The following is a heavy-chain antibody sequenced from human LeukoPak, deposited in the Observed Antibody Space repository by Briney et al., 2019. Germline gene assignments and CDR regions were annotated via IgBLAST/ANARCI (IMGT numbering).Heavy chain of an antibody. V-gene: IGHV3-74*01. CDR3: TAIRPDY. CDR1: GYSFSTDW. CDR2: IKSDVSKT. J-gene: IGHJ4*02. Sequence: GRSLRLFCAASGYSFSTDWMHWVRQAPGKGLVWVARIKSDVSKTDYAASVKGRFTISRDDANNILYLQMNSLRVDDTAVYYCTAIRPDYWGQGTVVTVSS. D-gene: IGHD2-21*02.